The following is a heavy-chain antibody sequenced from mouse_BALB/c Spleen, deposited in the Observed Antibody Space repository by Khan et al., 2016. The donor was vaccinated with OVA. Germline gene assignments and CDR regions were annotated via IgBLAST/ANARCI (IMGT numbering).Heavy chain of an antibody. CDR1: GYTFTNHW. D-gene: IGHD2-4*01. CDR2: IYPSDDYT. CDR3: TRELRLHYYAMDF. V-gene: IGHV1-69*02. Sequence: QVQLQQPGAELVRPGSSAKLSCKASGYTFTNHWINWVKQRPGQGLEWIGNIYPSDDYTNYNENFKDKATLTVDKSSSTAYMQLISPTSEDSAFYYCTRELRLHYYAMDFWGQGTSVTVSS. J-gene: IGHJ4*01.